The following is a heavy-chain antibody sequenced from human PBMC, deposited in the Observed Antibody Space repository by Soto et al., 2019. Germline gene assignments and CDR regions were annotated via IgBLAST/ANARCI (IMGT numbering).Heavy chain of an antibody. CDR2: IYYSGST. D-gene: IGHD6-13*01. CDR1: GGSISSYY. CDR3: ARRYSSSFDY. J-gene: IGHJ4*02. V-gene: IGHV4-59*08. Sequence: TLSLTCTVSGGSISSYYWSWIRQPPGKGLEWIGYIYYSGSTNYNPSLKSRVTISVDTSKNQFSLKLSSVTAADTAVYYCARRYSSSFDYCAPGTLVTVSS.